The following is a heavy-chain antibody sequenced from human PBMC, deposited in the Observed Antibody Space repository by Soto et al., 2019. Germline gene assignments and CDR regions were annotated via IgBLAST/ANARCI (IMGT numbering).Heavy chain of an antibody. V-gene: IGHV1-69*02. CDR2: IIPILGIA. J-gene: IGHJ4*02. CDR1: GGTFSSYT. Sequence: QVQLVQSGAEVKKPGSSVKVSCKASGGTFSSYTISWVRQAPGQGLEWMGRIIPILGIANYAQKFQGRVTITADKSTSTAYMELSSLRSEDTAVYYCASLAYCAGDCLNDYWGQGTLVTVSS. D-gene: IGHD2-21*02. CDR3: ASLAYCAGDCLNDY.